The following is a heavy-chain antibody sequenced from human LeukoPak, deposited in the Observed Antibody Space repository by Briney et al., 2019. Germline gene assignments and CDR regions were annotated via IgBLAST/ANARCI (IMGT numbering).Heavy chain of an antibody. D-gene: IGHD1-26*01. Sequence: ASVRVSCKASGYTFTSYDINWVRQAPGQGLEWMGWMNPNSGNTGYAQKFQGRVTMTRNTSISTAYMELSSLRSEDTAVYYCARGLLWELLPYDAFDIWGQGTMVTVSS. CDR1: GYTFTSYD. J-gene: IGHJ3*02. CDR2: MNPNSGNT. CDR3: ARGLLWELLPYDAFDI. V-gene: IGHV1-8*01.